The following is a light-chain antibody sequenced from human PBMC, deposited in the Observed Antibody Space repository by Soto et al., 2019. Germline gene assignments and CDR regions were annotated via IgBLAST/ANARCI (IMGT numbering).Light chain of an antibody. V-gene: IGLV2-14*01. CDR2: EVS. CDR3: SSYTSISTLV. CDR1: DSDIGAYNY. J-gene: IGLJ1*01. Sequence: QSVLTQPASVSGSPGQSITISCTGTDSDIGAYNYVSWYQQHPGKAPKLMIYEVSDRPSGVSNRFSGSKSGNTASLTISGLQAEDEGDYYCSSYTSISTLVFGSGTKVTVL.